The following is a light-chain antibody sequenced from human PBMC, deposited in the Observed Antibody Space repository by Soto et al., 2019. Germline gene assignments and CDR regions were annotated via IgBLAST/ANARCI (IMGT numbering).Light chain of an antibody. Sequence: DIQMTQSPSTLSASVGDRVTITCRASQSISSWLAWYQQKPGKAPKVLIYYASSLESGVPSRFSGSGSGTKFTLTISSLQPDDFATYFCQQYNAYPWTFGKGTK. V-gene: IGKV1-5*01. CDR3: QQYNAYPWT. CDR1: QSISSW. J-gene: IGKJ1*01. CDR2: YAS.